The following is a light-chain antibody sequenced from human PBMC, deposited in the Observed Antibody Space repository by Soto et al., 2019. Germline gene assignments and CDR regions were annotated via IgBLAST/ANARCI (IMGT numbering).Light chain of an antibody. V-gene: IGKV1-13*02. Sequence: AIQVTQSPSSLSASVGDRVTITCRASQGISSALAWYQQKPGKVPRLLIYEVFNLQSGVPSRFSGSGSGTDFTLTISRLQPEDFATYYCQQHDTYPLTFGQGTQLEVK. CDR1: QGISSA. CDR3: QQHDTYPLT. J-gene: IGKJ5*01. CDR2: EVF.